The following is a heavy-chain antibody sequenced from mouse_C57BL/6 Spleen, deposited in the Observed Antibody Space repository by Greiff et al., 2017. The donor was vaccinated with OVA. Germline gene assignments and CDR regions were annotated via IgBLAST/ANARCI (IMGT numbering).Heavy chain of an antibody. Sequence: EVKLMESGGGLVKPGGSLKLSCAASGFTFSSYTMSWVRQTPEKRLEWVATISGGGGNTYYPDSVKGRFTISRDNAKNTLYLQMSSLRSEDADLYYCERHGYYGSRAGWYFGGWGTGTSVTVSS. V-gene: IGHV5-9*01. CDR1: GFTFSSYT. CDR3: ERHGYYGSRAGWYFGG. J-gene: IGHJ1*03. D-gene: IGHD1-1*01. CDR2: ISGGGGNT.